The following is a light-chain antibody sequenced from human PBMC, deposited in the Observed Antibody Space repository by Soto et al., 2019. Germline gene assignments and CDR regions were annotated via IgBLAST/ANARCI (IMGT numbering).Light chain of an antibody. J-gene: IGKJ4*01. CDR2: DTS. V-gene: IGKV3-11*01. CDR3: QQRAKWPLT. CDR1: QSVNSF. Sequence: EIVLTQSPVTLSLSPGERATLSCRASQSVNSFLAWYQQKPGQAPRLLIYDTSKRATGIPARFSGSGSGTDFTLTISSREPEDFAIYYCQQRAKWPLTVGGGTKVESK.